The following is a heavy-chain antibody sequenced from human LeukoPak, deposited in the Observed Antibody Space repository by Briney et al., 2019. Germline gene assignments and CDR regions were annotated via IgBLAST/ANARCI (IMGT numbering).Heavy chain of an antibody. V-gene: IGHV1-18*01. CDR1: GYTFNHYG. CDR3: ARDKVIASAGTPNRFDP. CDR2: ISAYDGNT. J-gene: IGHJ5*02. Sequence: ASVKVSCKASGYTFNHYGISWVRQAPGQGLEWLGWISAYDGNTNYLQKFQGRVTLTTDTATSTAYMELRSLRSDDTAVYYCARDKVIASAGTPNRFDPWGQGTLVTVSS. D-gene: IGHD6-13*01.